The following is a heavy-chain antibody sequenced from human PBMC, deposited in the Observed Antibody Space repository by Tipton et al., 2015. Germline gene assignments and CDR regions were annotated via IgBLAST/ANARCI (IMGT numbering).Heavy chain of an antibody. D-gene: IGHD6-25*01. CDR1: AYSISSDYY. Sequence: TLSLTCAVSAYSISSDYYWGWIRQPPGKGLEWIGSISHSGNTYYNPSLKSRVTMSRDTSKNQFSLKLTSVTAADTAVYYCARVGSGWYFDFWGQGTLVTVSS. CDR2: ISHSGNT. CDR3: ARVGSGWYFDF. J-gene: IGHJ4*02. V-gene: IGHV4-38-2*01.